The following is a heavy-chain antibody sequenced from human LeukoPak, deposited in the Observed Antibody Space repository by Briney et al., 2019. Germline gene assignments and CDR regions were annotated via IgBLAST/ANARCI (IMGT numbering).Heavy chain of an antibody. D-gene: IGHD2/OR15-2a*01. CDR1: GLTGSHNY. V-gene: IGHV3-7*01. CDR2: IKQDGSEK. CDR3: AREYRGSRYF. Sequence: GGSLRLSCAASGLTGSHNYVSWVRQAPGKGLEWVANIKQDGSEKYYVDSVKGRFTISRDNAKNSLYLQMNSLRVEDTAVYYCAREYRGSRYFRGQGTLVTVSS. J-gene: IGHJ4*02.